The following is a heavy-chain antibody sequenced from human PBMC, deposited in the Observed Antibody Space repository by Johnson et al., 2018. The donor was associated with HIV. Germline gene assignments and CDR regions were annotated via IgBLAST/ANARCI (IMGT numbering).Heavy chain of an antibody. J-gene: IGHJ3*02. Sequence: QVQLVESGGGVVQPGRSLRLSCAASGFTFSNYPMHWVRQAPGKGLEWVAIIYYDGTNKYYADSVKGRFTISRDNSKNTLYLQMNSLRAEDTAVYYCAKDGAMAFDIWGQGTLVTVSS. CDR2: IYYDGTNK. V-gene: IGHV3-30-3*01. CDR1: GFTFSNYP. CDR3: AKDGAMAFDI. D-gene: IGHD2-2*01.